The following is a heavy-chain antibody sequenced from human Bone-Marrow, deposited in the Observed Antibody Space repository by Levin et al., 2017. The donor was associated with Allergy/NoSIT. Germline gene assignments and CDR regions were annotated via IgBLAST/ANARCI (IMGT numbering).Heavy chain of an antibody. CDR3: ARNGVGTASGTP. Sequence: GASVKVSCAAAGFTVSRNYMAWVRQAPGKGLEWVSLIYSGGDTLYADSVKGRFTISRDNSKNTLYLQMNSLRVDDTAIYYCARNGVGTASGTPWGQGTLVTVSS. V-gene: IGHV3-66*01. J-gene: IGHJ4*02. CDR2: IYSGGDT. D-gene: IGHD2-8*01. CDR1: GFTVSRNY.